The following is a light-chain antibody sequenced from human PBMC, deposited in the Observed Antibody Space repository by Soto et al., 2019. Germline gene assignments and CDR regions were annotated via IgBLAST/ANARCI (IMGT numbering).Light chain of an antibody. CDR2: EVS. J-gene: IGLJ3*02. V-gene: IGLV2-14*01. Sequence: QSALTQPASVSGSPGQSITISCTGTSSDIGRFNYVSWYQQHPGKVPKLMIYEVSNRPSAVSNRFSGSKSGNTDSLTISGLQAEDEADYYCSSHTLSNTQVFGGGTKLTLL. CDR1: SSDIGRFNY. CDR3: SSHTLSNTQV.